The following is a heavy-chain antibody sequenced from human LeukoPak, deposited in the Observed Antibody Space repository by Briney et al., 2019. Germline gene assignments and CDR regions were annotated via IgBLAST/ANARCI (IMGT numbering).Heavy chain of an antibody. Sequence: SVKVSCKASGGTFSSYAISWVRQAPGQGLEWTGRIIPIFGTANYAQKFQGRVTITTDESTSTAYMELSSLRSEDTAVYYCARGSVSSGWYPFWGQGTLVTVSS. V-gene: IGHV1-69*05. CDR3: ARGSVSSGWYPF. CDR2: IIPIFGTA. D-gene: IGHD6-19*01. J-gene: IGHJ4*02. CDR1: GGTFSSYA.